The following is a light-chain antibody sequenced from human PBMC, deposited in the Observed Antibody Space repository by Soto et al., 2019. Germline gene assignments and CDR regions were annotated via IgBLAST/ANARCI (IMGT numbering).Light chain of an antibody. V-gene: IGKV3-15*01. J-gene: IGKJ1*01. CDR1: QSVSSY. CDR2: GAS. Sequence: EIVMTQSPATLSVSPGERATLSCRASQSVSSYLAWYQQKPGQAPRLLIYGASTRATGIPASFSGSGSGTEFTLTISSPQSEDFAVYYCQQYYKWPWTFGQGTKVEIK. CDR3: QQYYKWPWT.